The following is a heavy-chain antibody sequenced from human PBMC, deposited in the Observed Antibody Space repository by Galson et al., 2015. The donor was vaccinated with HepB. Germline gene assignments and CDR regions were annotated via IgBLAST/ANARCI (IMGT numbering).Heavy chain of an antibody. CDR2: IVVGSGNT. Sequence: SVKVSCKASGFTFTSSAVQWVRQARGQRLEWIGWIVVGSGNTNYAQKFQERVTITRDMSTSTAYMELSSLRSEDTAVYYCAADPYCSGGSCYPFDYWGQGTLVTVSS. V-gene: IGHV1-58*01. CDR1: GFTFTSSA. CDR3: AADPYCSGGSCYPFDY. D-gene: IGHD2-15*01. J-gene: IGHJ4*02.